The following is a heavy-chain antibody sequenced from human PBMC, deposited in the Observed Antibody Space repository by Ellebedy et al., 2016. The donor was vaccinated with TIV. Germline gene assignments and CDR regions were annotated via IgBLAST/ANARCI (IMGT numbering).Heavy chain of an antibody. D-gene: IGHD4-17*01. V-gene: IGHV3-7*01. CDR1: GFTLSNYW. CDR3: AREGAYGDYSQVSFPFDP. J-gene: IGHJ5*02. Sequence: GGSLRLSCTASGFTLSNYWMTWVRQAPGKGLEWVANINQDGSDKYYVDSVKGRFTISRDNAKNSLYLQMNSLRAEDSALYYCAREGAYGDYSQVSFPFDPWGRGTLVIVSS. CDR2: INQDGSDK.